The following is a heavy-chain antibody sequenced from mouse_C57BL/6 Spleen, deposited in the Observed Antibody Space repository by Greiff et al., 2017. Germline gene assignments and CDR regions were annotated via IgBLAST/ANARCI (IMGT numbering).Heavy chain of an antibody. J-gene: IGHJ3*01. Sequence: QVQLQQPGAELVKPGASVKMSCKASGYTFTSYWITWVKQRPGPGLEWIGDIYPGSGSTNYNEKFKSKATLTVDTSASTAYMQLSSLTSEDSAVYYSARRRDYGTTPFAEWGQGTLVTVSA. CDR2: IYPGSGST. CDR1: GYTFTSYW. D-gene: IGHD2-4*01. V-gene: IGHV1-55*01. CDR3: ARRRDYGTTPFAE.